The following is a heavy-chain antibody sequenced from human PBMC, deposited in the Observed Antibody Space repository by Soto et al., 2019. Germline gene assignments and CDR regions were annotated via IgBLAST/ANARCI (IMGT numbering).Heavy chain of an antibody. V-gene: IGHV4-4*02. CDR1: GGSISSNKW. CDR2: IYHSGST. D-gene: IGHD2-2*01. J-gene: IGHJ6*02. Sequence: QVQLQESGPGLVKPSETLSLTCAVYGGSISSNKWWSWVRQPPGKGLEWIGDIYHSGSTNYNPSLNSRVTISLDKSKNQFSLKLTSVTAADSAVYYCARDDHIVVVPTSLGAMDVWGQGTTVTVSS. CDR3: ARDDHIVVVPTSLGAMDV.